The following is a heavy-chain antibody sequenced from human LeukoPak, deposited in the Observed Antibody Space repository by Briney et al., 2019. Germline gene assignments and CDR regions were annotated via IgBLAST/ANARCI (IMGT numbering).Heavy chain of an antibody. CDR1: GGSFSGYY. V-gene: IGHV4-34*01. Sequence: PSETLSLTCAVYGGSFSGYYWSWIRQPPGKGLEWIGEINHSGSTNYNPSLKSRVTISVDTSKNQFSLKLSSVTAADTAVYYCARDPRRGYCSGGSCYGRAFDIWGQGTMVTVSS. CDR2: INHSGST. J-gene: IGHJ3*02. D-gene: IGHD2-15*01. CDR3: ARDPRRGYCSGGSCYGRAFDI.